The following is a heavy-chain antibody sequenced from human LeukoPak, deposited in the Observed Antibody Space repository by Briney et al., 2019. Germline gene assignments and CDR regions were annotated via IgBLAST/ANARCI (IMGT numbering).Heavy chain of an antibody. J-gene: IGHJ6*03. CDR3: ARGANYDFWSGYYPYYYYMDV. D-gene: IGHD3-3*01. CDR2: MNPNSGNT. V-gene: IGHV1-8*03. Sequence: ASVKVSCKASGYTFTSYDINWVRQATGQGLEWMGWMNPNSGNTGYAQKFQGRVTITRNTSISTAYMELSSLRSEDTAVYYCARGANYDFWSGYYPYYYYMDVWGKGTTVTVSS. CDR1: GYTFTSYD.